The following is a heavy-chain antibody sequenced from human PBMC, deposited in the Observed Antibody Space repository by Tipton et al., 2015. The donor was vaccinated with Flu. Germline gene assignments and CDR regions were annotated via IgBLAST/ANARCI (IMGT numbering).Heavy chain of an antibody. CDR1: GGSINSYY. D-gene: IGHD3-10*01. Sequence: TLSLTCTVSGGSINSYYWSWIRQSAGKGLEWIGRIYSSGSTNYNPSLKRRVTMSVDTSKNQFSLKMSSVTAADTAVYYCARFSVRGESDYWGQGTLVTVSS. V-gene: IGHV4-4*07. CDR2: IYSSGST. CDR3: ARFSVRGESDY. J-gene: IGHJ4*02.